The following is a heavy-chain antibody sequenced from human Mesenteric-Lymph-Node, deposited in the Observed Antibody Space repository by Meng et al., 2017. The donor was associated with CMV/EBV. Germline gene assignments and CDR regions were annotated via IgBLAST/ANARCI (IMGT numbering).Heavy chain of an antibody. D-gene: IGHD5-12*01. J-gene: IGHJ4*02. V-gene: IGHV4-4*02. CDR2: IYHSGST. CDR1: GGSISSSSW. CDR3: ARRYSGYDYPFDY. Sequence: CAVSGGSISSSSWWSWVRQPPGKGLEWIEKIYHSGSTNYNPSLKSRITISVDKSKNQFSLKLSSVTAADTAVYYCARRYSGYDYPFDYWGQGAWSPSPQ.